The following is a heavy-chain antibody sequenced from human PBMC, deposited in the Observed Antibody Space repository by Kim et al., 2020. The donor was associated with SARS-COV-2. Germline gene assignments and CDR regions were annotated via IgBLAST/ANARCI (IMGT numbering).Heavy chain of an antibody. Sequence: ASVKVSCKASGDTFNGYYIEWVRQAPGQGLEWMGWLNPNSGGTNYAKKFQGRVTMTRDTSISTAYLSRSGLRSDDTAVYYCATVRGGGGIHYFDSWGQGTLVTVSS. D-gene: IGHD3-16*01. V-gene: IGHV1-2*02. CDR1: GDTFNGYY. J-gene: IGHJ4*02. CDR3: ATVRGGGGIHYFDS. CDR2: LNPNSGGT.